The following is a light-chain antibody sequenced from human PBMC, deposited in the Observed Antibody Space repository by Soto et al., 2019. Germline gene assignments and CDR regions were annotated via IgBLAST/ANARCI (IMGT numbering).Light chain of an antibody. J-gene: IGKJ3*01. V-gene: IGKV3-20*01. CDR3: HHYGRSPIFT. CDR2: AAS. CDR1: QSVANNH. Sequence: EVVLTQSPGTLSLSAGERATLSCRASQSVANNHLAWYQQRPGQAPRLLIYAASTRAAGIPDRFSGSGSGRDFTLTISRLEPEDFGVFFCHHYGRSPIFTFGPGNTVDMK.